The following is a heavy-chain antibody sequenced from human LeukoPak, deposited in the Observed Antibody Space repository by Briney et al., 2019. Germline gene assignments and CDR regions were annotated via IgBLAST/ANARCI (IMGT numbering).Heavy chain of an antibody. CDR1: GGSISSSSHY. CDR2: IHNSGTN. Sequence: SETLSLTCSVSGGSISSSSHYWGWLRLPEGRGLEWVGSIHNSGTNHYNPTLKSRVTMSVDPSTNPFSPRLRSVTAADTAIYYCATDGRGSRWELLFGANYYYYIDVWGKGTTVAVSS. V-gene: IGHV4-39*07. J-gene: IGHJ6*03. CDR3: ATDGRGSRWELLFGANYYYYIDV. D-gene: IGHD1-26*01.